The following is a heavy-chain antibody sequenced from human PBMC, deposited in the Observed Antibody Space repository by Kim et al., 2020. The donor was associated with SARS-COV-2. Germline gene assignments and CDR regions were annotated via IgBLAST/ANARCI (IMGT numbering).Heavy chain of an antibody. Sequence: KRRVTISVDASKNQFSLKLSSVTAADTAVYYCARQRTYIVVVPPEDFDPWGQGTLVTVSS. D-gene: IGHD2-2*01. V-gene: IGHV4-39*01. CDR3: ARQRTYIVVVPPEDFDP. J-gene: IGHJ5*02.